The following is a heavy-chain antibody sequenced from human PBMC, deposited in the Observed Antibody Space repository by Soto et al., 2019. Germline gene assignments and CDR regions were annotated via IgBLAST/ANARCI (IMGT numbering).Heavy chain of an antibody. CDR1: GFTFSDYY. CDR3: ARARGELGAAGWFDP. D-gene: IGHD6-13*01. V-gene: IGHV3-11*01. Sequence: QVQLVESGGGLVKPGGSLRLSCAASGFTFSDYYMSWIRQAPGKGLEWVSYISSSGSTIYYADSVKGRFTISRHNAKNSLDLQIDSLRADDTAGDYCARARGELGAAGWFDPWGQGTLVTVSS. J-gene: IGHJ5*02. CDR2: ISSSGSTI.